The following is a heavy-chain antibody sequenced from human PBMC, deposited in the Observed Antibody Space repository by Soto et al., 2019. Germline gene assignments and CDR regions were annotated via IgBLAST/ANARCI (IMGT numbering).Heavy chain of an antibody. V-gene: IGHV4-31*03. CDR1: GASISSVGYN. D-gene: IGHD3-10*01. CDR3: GRYVSGSYYPTTFDY. J-gene: IGHJ4*02. CDR2: IDYRGST. Sequence: QVQLQESGPGLVKSSQTLSLTCTVSGASISSVGYNWSWLRQQPGKGLEWIGYIDYRGSTYYNPSIKSRVTSSVDTSKNQFSLKVTSVTAADTAVYSWGRYVSGSYYPTTFDYWGQGTLVTVSS.